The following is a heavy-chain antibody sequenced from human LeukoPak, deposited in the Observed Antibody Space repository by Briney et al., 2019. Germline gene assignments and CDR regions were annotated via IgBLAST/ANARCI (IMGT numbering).Heavy chain of an antibody. D-gene: IGHD6-13*01. J-gene: IGHJ4*02. V-gene: IGHV4-34*01. Sequence: SETLSLTRAVYGGSFSGYYWSWIRQPPGKGLEWIGEINHSGSTNYNPSLKSRVTISVDTSKNQFSLKLSSVTAADTAVYYCARGGRLYSSSWYGYWGQGTLVTVSS. CDR2: INHSGST. CDR1: GGSFSGYY. CDR3: ARGGRLYSSSWYGY.